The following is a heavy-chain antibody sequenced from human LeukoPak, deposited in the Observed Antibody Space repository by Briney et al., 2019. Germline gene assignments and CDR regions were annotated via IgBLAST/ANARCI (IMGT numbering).Heavy chain of an antibody. Sequence: TGGSLRLSCAVSGFIIRDHGMTWVRQAPGSGLEWVATIGESGTYIHYGDSVRGRFTISRDTAENSLYLQGSSLRDEDTAIYYCTRDSVAWASDYWGQGALVIVSA. D-gene: IGHD5/OR15-5a*01. CDR1: GFIIRDHG. CDR3: TRDSVAWASDY. V-gene: IGHV3-21*01. J-gene: IGHJ4*02. CDR2: IGESGTYI.